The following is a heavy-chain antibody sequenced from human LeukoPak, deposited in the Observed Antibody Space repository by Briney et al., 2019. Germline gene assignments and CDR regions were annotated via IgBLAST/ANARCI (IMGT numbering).Heavy chain of an antibody. CDR2: IYSGGST. J-gene: IGHJ3*02. Sequence: GGSLRLSCAASGFTVSSNYMSWVRQAPGKGLEWVSVIYSGGSTYYADSVKGRFTISRDNSKNTLYLQMNSLRAEDTAVYYCARSRGSRAFDIWGQGTMVTVSS. CDR3: ARSRGSRAFDI. D-gene: IGHD3-16*01. CDR1: GFTVSSNY. V-gene: IGHV3-66*01.